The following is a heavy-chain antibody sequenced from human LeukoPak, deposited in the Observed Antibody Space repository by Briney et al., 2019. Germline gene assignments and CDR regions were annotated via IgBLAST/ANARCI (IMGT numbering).Heavy chain of an antibody. CDR1: GFTFSNAW. J-gene: IGHJ4*02. CDR2: ISSSGTTK. CDR3: ARVDSSGYFYWPDY. V-gene: IGHV3-11*04. D-gene: IGHD3-22*01. Sequence: GGSLRLSCAASGFTFSNAWMSWARQAPGKGLEWVSFISSSGTTKYYADSVKGRFTISKDNAKNSLYLQMNSLRAEDTAVYYCARVDSSGYFYWPDYWGQGTLVTVSA.